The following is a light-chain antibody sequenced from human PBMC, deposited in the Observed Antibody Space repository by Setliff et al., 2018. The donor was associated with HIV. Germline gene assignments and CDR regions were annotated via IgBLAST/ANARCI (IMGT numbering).Light chain of an antibody. Sequence: QSALTQPPSASGSPGQSVTISCTGTSSDVGGYNYVSWYQQYPDKAPKLMIYEVNKRPSGVPDRFSASKSDNTASLTVSGLQADDEADYYCSSFAGSSSWVFGGGTK. CDR1: SSDVGGYNY. CDR3: SSFAGSSSWV. CDR2: EVN. J-gene: IGLJ3*02. V-gene: IGLV2-8*01.